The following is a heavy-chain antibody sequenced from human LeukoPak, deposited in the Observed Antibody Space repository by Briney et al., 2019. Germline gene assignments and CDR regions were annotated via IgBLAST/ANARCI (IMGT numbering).Heavy chain of an antibody. V-gene: IGHV3-23*01. CDR2: ISGSGGST. CDR1: GFTFSSYA. CDR3: ARGEGLGTTNGGYYFAY. Sequence: GGSLRLSCAASGFTFSSYAMSWVRQAPGKGLEWVSAISGSGGSTYYADSVKGRFTISRDNSKNTLYLQMNTLRAEDTAVYYCARGEGLGTTNGGYYFAYWGQGSLVIVFS. D-gene: IGHD1-26*01. J-gene: IGHJ4*02.